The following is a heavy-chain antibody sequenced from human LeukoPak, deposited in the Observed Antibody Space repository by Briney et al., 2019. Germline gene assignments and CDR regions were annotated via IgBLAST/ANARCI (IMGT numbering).Heavy chain of an antibody. Sequence: GGSLRLSCAGSGFTLSSYYMHCVRQAPDKGPEWVAVMSYDETTANYAGSVQGRFTVSRDNSKNTLFLQNNSLRAEDMAMFFCTRGGGANYYGDYFDYWSQGTLVTVSS. CDR3: TRGGGANYYGDYFDY. J-gene: IGHJ4*02. CDR2: MSYDETTA. V-gene: IGHV3-30*14. D-gene: IGHD1-26*01. CDR1: GFTLSSYY.